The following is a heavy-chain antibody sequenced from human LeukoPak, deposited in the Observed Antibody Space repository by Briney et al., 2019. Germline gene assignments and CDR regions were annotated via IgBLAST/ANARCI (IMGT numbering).Heavy chain of an antibody. V-gene: IGHV1-69*13. CDR3: ASAIAAAGKDSDY. Sequence: SVKVSCKASGGTFSSYAISWVRQAPGQGLEWMGGIIPIFGTANYAQRFQGRVTITADESTSTAYMELSSLRSEDTAVYYCASAIAAAGKDSDYWGQGTLVTVSS. CDR1: GGTFSSYA. J-gene: IGHJ4*02. CDR2: IIPIFGTA. D-gene: IGHD6-13*01.